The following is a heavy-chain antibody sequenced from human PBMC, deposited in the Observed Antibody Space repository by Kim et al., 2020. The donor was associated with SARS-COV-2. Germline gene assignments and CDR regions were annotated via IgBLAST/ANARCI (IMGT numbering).Heavy chain of an antibody. CDR2: IAGNGGST. Sequence: GGSLRLSCSASGFIFSSYAMHWVRQAPGKGPQHVSAIAGNGGSTFYTDSVRGRFTISRDNSKNTLYLQMSSLGPEDSAVYYCVKVEAFLEVYYGMDVWGQGTPVTVSS. J-gene: IGHJ6*02. D-gene: IGHD1-1*01. CDR1: GFIFSSYA. CDR3: VKVEAFLEVYYGMDV. V-gene: IGHV3-64D*08.